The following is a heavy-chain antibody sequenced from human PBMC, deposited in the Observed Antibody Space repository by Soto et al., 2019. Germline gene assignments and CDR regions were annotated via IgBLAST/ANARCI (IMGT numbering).Heavy chain of an antibody. CDR2: ISTYNGNT. D-gene: IGHD5-12*01. V-gene: IGHV1-18*04. Sequence: ASVKVSCKASGYTFTSYYMHWVRQAPGQGLEWMGWISTYNGNTNYAQKLQGRVTMTTDTSTSTAYMELRSLRSDDTAVYYCASGYDDDYWGQGTLVTVSS. J-gene: IGHJ4*02. CDR1: GYTFTSYY. CDR3: ASGYDDDY.